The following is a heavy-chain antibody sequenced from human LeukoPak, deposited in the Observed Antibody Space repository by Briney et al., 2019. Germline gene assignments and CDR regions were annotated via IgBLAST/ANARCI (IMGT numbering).Heavy chain of an antibody. Sequence: GGSLRLSCAASGFTFSNYAMNWVRQVPGKGLEWVSAISGSGGSTYYADSVKGRFTISRDNSKNTLYLQMNSLRAEDTAVYYCAKDTYSGSWYWFDPWGQGTLVTVTS. D-gene: IGHD6-13*01. CDR1: GFTFSNYA. J-gene: IGHJ5*02. CDR2: ISGSGGST. CDR3: AKDTYSGSWYWFDP. V-gene: IGHV3-23*01.